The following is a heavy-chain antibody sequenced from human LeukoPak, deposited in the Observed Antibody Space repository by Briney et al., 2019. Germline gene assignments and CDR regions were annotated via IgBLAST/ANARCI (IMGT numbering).Heavy chain of an antibody. Sequence: GASVKVSCKASGYTFTGYYMHWVRQAPGQGLEWMGWINPNSGGTNYAQKFQGWVTMTRDTSISTAYMELSGLRSDDTAVYYCARESSVASGDYWGQGTLVTVSS. D-gene: IGHD6-19*01. CDR3: ARESSVASGDY. CDR2: INPNSGGT. J-gene: IGHJ4*02. V-gene: IGHV1-2*04. CDR1: GYTFTGYY.